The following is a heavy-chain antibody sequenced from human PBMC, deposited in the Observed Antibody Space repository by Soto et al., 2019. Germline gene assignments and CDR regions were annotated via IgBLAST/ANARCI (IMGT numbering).Heavy chain of an antibody. V-gene: IGHV4-59*01. CDR3: ARSGITIFGVVIMVFDY. J-gene: IGHJ4*02. CDR2: IYYSGST. CDR1: GGSISSYY. Sequence: TSETLSLTCTVSGGSISSYYWSLIRQPPGKGLEWIGYIYYSGSTNYNPSLKSRVTISVDTSKNQFSLKLSSVTAADTAVYYCARSGITIFGVVIMVFDYWGQGTLVTVSS. D-gene: IGHD3-3*01.